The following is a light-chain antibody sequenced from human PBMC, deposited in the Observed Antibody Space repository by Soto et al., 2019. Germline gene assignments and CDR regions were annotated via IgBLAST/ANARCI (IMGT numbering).Light chain of an antibody. J-gene: IGLJ1*01. Sequence: QSALTQPASVSGSLGQSITISCTGTSSDVGAYNYVSWYQQQPGKAPKLMISEVSNRPSGVSNRFSGSKSGNTASLIISGLQAEDEADYYCSSYAGSNNYVFGTGTKVTV. CDR2: EVS. CDR1: SSDVGAYNY. V-gene: IGLV2-14*01. CDR3: SSYAGSNNYV.